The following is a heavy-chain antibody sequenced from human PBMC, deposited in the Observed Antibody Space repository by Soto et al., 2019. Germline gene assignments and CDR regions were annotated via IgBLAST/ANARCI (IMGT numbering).Heavy chain of an antibody. Sequence: EASVKVSCKASGYTFTSYGISWVRQAPGQGLEWMGWISAYNGNTNYAQKLQGRVTMTTDTSTSTAYMELRSLRSDDTAVYYCARGFISGWGYLYFDLWGRGTLVTVSS. D-gene: IGHD6-19*01. CDR1: GYTFTSYG. CDR3: ARGFISGWGYLYFDL. V-gene: IGHV1-18*01. CDR2: ISAYNGNT. J-gene: IGHJ2*01.